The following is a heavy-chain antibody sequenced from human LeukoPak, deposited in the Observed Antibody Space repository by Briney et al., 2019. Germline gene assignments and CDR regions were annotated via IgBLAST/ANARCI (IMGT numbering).Heavy chain of an antibody. Sequence: ASVKVSCKASGYTFSSYGISWVRQAPGQGLEWMGWISGYNGNTNYAQKLQGRVTMTTDTSTSTAYMELRSLRSDDTAVYYCARPYTYYYDSGGYYYVSYAFDIWGQGTMVTVSS. CDR3: ARPYTYYYDSGGYYYVSYAFDI. V-gene: IGHV1-18*01. J-gene: IGHJ3*02. D-gene: IGHD3-22*01. CDR2: ISGYNGNT. CDR1: GYTFSSYG.